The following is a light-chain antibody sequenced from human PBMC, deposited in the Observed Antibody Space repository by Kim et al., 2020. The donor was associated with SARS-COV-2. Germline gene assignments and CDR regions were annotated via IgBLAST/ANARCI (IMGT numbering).Light chain of an antibody. CDR3: QQRTHWTPWT. CDR1: QSVSTY. CDR2: ESF. Sequence: EIVLTQSPATLSLSPGETATLSCRASQSVSTYLAWYQQKYGQAPRLLIYESFKRATGIPARFSGSGSGTDFTLTISSLEPEDFAVYYCQQRTHWTPWTFGQGTKVDIK. J-gene: IGKJ1*01. V-gene: IGKV3-11*01.